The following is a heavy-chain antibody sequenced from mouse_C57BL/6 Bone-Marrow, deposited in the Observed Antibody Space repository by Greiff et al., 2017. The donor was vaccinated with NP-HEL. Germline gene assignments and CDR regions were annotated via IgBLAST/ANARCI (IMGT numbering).Heavy chain of an antibody. CDR3: ARSANAAVVARFDD. CDR2: IEPSDSDT. CDR1: GYTFTSYW. D-gene: IGHD1-1*01. Sequence: VQLQQPGAELVRPGSSVKLSCKASGYTFTSYWMHWVKQRPIQGLEWIGNIEPSDSDTPYNQKFTDKATLTVDKSSSTAYMQLSSLTSEDSAVYYSARSANAAVVARFDDWGQGTTLTVSS. V-gene: IGHV1-52*01. J-gene: IGHJ2*01.